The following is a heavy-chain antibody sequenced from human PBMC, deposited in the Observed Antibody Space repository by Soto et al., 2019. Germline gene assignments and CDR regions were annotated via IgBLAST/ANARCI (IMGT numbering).Heavy chain of an antibody. V-gene: IGHV1-69*02. CDR2: IIPILGIA. Sequence: ASVKVSCKASGGTFSSYTISWVRQAPGQGLEWMGRIIPILGIANYAQKFQGRVTITADKSTSTAYMELSSLRSEDTAVYYCAGIRITMVRGVISYYYYGMDVWGQGTTVTVSS. CDR1: GGTFSSYT. J-gene: IGHJ6*02. CDR3: AGIRITMVRGVISYYYYGMDV. D-gene: IGHD3-10*01.